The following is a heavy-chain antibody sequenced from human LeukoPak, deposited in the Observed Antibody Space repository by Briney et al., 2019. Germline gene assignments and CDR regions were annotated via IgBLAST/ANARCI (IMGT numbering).Heavy chain of an antibody. CDR3: AKGSSGYYPYYYGMDV. J-gene: IGHJ6*02. V-gene: IGHV3-23*01. D-gene: IGHD3-3*01. Sequence: PGGSLRLSCAASGFTFSSYAMSWVRQAPGKGLEWVSAISGSGGSTYYADSVKGRFTISRDNSKNTLYLQMNSLRAEDTAVYYCAKGSSGYYPYYYGMDVWGQGTTVTVSS. CDR2: ISGSGGST. CDR1: GFTFSSYA.